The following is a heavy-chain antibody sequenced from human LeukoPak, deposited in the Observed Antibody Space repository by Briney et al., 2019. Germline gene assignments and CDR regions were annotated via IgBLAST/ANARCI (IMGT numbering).Heavy chain of an antibody. Sequence: PSETLSLTCTVSGGSISSYYWSWIRQPPGKGLEWIGRIYTSGSTNYNPSLKSRVTMSVDTSKNQFSLKLSSVTAADTAVYYCARGSYSSSWWGDYFDYWAREPWSPSPQ. D-gene: IGHD6-13*01. CDR3: ARGSYSSSWWGDYFDY. CDR1: GGSISSYY. V-gene: IGHV4-4*07. CDR2: IYTSGST. J-gene: IGHJ4*02.